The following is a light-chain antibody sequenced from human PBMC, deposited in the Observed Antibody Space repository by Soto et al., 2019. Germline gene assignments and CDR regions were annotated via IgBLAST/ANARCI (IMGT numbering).Light chain of an antibody. V-gene: IGLV2-14*01. CDR2: EVS. CDR1: SSDVGGYNY. J-gene: IGLJ1*01. Sequence: QSALTQPASVSGSPGQSITISCTRTSSDVGGYNYVSWYQQHPGKAPKLMIYEVSNRPSGVSNRFSGSKSGNTASLTISGLQAEDEADYYCSSYTSSSTLDYVFGTGTQLTVL. CDR3: SSYTSSSTLDYV.